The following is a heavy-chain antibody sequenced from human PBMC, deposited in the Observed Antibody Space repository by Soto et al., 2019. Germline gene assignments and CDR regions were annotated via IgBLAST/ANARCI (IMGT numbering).Heavy chain of an antibody. V-gene: IGHV3-30*18. CDR2: ISYDGSNK. Sequence: GGSLRLSCAASGFTFSSYGMHWVRQAPGKGLEWVAVISYDGSNKYYADSVKGRFTISRDNSKNTLYLQMNSLRAEDTAVYYCAKDPWQQLAIYYYYGMDVWGQGTTVTVSS. CDR1: GFTFSSYG. D-gene: IGHD6-13*01. CDR3: AKDPWQQLAIYYYYGMDV. J-gene: IGHJ6*02.